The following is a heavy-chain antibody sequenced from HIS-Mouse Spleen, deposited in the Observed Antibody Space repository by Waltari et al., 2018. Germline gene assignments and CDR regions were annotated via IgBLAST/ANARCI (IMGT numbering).Heavy chain of an antibody. CDR2: IYYSGST. D-gene: IGHD5-12*01. Sequence: QLQLQESGPGLVKPSETLSLTCTVSGGSISSSSYYWGWIRPPPGKGLEWIGSIYYSGSTYYNPSLKSRVTISVDTSKNQFSLKLSSVTAADTAVYYCASGGDGYNYVAFDIWGQGTMVTVSS. CDR3: ASGGDGYNYVAFDI. V-gene: IGHV4-39*07. CDR1: GGSISSSSYY. J-gene: IGHJ3*02.